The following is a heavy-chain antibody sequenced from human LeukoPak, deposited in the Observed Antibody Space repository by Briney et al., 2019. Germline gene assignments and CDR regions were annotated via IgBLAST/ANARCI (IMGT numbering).Heavy chain of an antibody. D-gene: IGHD6-13*01. CDR1: GYTFTGYC. J-gene: IGHJ6*02. Sequence: GASVKVSCKASGYTFTGYCMHWVRQAPGQGLEWMGWINPNSGGTNYAQKFQGRVTMTRDTSISTAYMELSRLRSDDTAVYYCASPRNNPNRIAAAADYYYYGMDVWGQGTTVTVSS. CDR2: INPNSGGT. CDR3: ASPRNNPNRIAAAADYYYYGMDV. V-gene: IGHV1-2*02.